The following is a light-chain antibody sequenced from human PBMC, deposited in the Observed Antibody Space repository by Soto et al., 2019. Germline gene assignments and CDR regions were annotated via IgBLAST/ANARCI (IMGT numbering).Light chain of an antibody. CDR2: SAS. V-gene: IGKV3-20*01. J-gene: IGKJ3*01. Sequence: EIVLTQSPGTLSLSPGEIATLSCGASQSVSSSYLAWYQQKPGQAPRLLIYSASSRATRIPDRFSGSGSGTDFTLTISRLEPEDFAVYYCQQYGSSPRTFGPGTKVDIK. CDR3: QQYGSSPRT. CDR1: QSVSSSY.